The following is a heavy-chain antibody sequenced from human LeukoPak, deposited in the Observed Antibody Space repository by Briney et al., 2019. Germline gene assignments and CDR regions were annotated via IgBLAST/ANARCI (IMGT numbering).Heavy chain of an antibody. J-gene: IGHJ6*02. CDR3: ARGAFGFDYYYGMDV. Sequence: ASVKVSCKASGFTFSRSVVQWVRQAPGQGLEWMGIINPSGGSTSYAQKFQGRVTMTRDTSTSTVYMELSSLRSEDTAVYYCARGAFGFDYYYGMDVWGQGTTVTVSS. V-gene: IGHV1-46*01. CDR1: GFTFSRSV. D-gene: IGHD3-16*01. CDR2: INPSGGST.